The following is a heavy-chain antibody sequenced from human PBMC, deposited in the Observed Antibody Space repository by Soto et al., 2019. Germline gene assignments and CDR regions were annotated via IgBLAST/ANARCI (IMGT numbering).Heavy chain of an antibody. CDR3: ARAQEIGYCSGGSCYQGYYYMDV. J-gene: IGHJ6*03. V-gene: IGHV1-18*01. CDR2: ISAYNGNT. CDR1: GYTFTSYG. Sequence: QVQLVQSGAEVKKPGASVKVSCKASGYTFTSYGISWVRKAPGQGLEWMGWISAYNGNTNYAQKLQGRVTMTTHTSTSTAYMELRSLRSDYTAVYYCARAQEIGYCSGGSCYQGYYYMDVWGKGTTVTVSS. D-gene: IGHD2-15*01.